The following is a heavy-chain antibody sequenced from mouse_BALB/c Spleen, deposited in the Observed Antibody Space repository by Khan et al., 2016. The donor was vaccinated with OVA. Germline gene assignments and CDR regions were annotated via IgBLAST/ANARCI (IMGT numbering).Heavy chain of an antibody. CDR1: GFSFSSYA. CDR2: ISSGCSYT. J-gene: IGHJ4*01. Sequence: EVELVESGGGLVKPGGSLKLSCAASGFSFSSYAMSWVRQTPAQRLDWVATISSGCSYTYYPDSVKGRFTISRDHATHTIYLQMSSLRSEDSAMYYCARHKDGEGYFAVDYWGQGTSVTVSS. V-gene: IGHV5-9-3*01. CDR3: ARHKDGEGYFAVDY.